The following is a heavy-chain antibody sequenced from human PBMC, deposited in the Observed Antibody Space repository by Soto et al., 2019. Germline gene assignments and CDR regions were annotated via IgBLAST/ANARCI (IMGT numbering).Heavy chain of an antibody. CDR1: GDSVSSNSAA. CDR2: TSYRSKWYN. CDR3: ASSHRSGFGIDY. J-gene: IGHJ4*02. V-gene: IGHV6-1*01. Sequence: PSQTLSLTCDISGDSVSSNSAAWNWIRQSPSRGLEWLGRTSYRSKWYNDYAVSVKSRITINPDTSKNQFSLQLNSVTPEDTALYYCASSHRSGFGIDYWGQATLVSVSS. D-gene: IGHD3-22*01.